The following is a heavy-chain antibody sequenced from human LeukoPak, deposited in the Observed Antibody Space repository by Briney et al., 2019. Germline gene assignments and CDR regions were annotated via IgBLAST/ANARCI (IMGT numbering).Heavy chain of an antibody. D-gene: IGHD6-25*01. CDR1: GGSISSSSYY. Sequence: SETLSLTCTVSGGSISSSSYYWGWIRQPPGKGLEWIGSIYYSGSTYYNPSLKSRVTISVDTSKNQFSLKLSSVTAADTAVYYCVGTRLPSDAFDIWGQGTMVTVSS. CDR3: VGTRLPSDAFDI. J-gene: IGHJ3*02. V-gene: IGHV4-39*01. CDR2: IYYSGST.